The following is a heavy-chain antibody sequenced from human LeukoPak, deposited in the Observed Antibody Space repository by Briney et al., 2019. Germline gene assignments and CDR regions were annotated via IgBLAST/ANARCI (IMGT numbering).Heavy chain of an antibody. V-gene: IGHV1-18*01. Sequence: GASVKVSCKASGYTFTSYGISWVRQAPGQGLEWMGWISAYNGNTNYAQKLQGRVTMTTDTSTSTAYMELRSLRSDDTAVYYCARDAQLLNYREREMTFDPWGQGTLVTVSS. CDR3: ARDAQLLNYREREMTFDP. J-gene: IGHJ5*02. CDR2: ISAYNGNT. D-gene: IGHD5-24*01. CDR1: GYTFTSYG.